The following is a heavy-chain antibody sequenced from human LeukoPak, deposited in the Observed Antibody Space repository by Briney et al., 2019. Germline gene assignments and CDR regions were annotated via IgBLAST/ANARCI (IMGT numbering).Heavy chain of an antibody. CDR3: VRDYDTSGPQKNYFDF. V-gene: IGHV1-69*06. Sequence: ASVKVSCKASGGTFSSYSISWVRQAPGQGLEWMGRSIPIFDTSNYAQNFQGRVTISADKSTGTAYMELNNLRPGDTAVCYCVRDYDTSGPQKNYFDFWGQGTLVTVSS. J-gene: IGHJ4*02. CDR2: SIPIFDTS. CDR1: GGTFSSYS. D-gene: IGHD3-22*01.